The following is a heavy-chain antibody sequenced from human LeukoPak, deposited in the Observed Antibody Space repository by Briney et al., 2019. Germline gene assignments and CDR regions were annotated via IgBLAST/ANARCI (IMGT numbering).Heavy chain of an antibody. CDR1: GFTFSSYA. D-gene: IGHD3-9*01. Sequence: GGSLRLSCVASGFTFSSYAMSWVRQAPGKGLEWVSAISGSGGSTYYADSVKGRFTISRDNSKNTLYLQMNSLRAEDTAVYYCAKGVLRYFDWLPGDYWGQGTLVTVSS. CDR3: AKGVLRYFDWLPGDY. CDR2: ISGSGGST. V-gene: IGHV3-23*01. J-gene: IGHJ4*02.